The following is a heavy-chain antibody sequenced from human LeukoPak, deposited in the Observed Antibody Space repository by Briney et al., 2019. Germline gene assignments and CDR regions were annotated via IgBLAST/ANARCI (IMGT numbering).Heavy chain of an antibody. V-gene: IGHV1-8*03. CDR1: GYTFTSYD. J-gene: IGHJ5*02. Sequence: GASVTVSCKASGYTFTSYDFNRVRQATGQGLAWMGSMNPNSGNTGYAQKFQGRVTITRSTSISTAYMELSSLRSEDTAVYYCARGGSYSSWKIRFDPWGQGTLVTVSS. CDR2: MNPNSGNT. CDR3: ARGGSYSSWKIRFDP. D-gene: IGHD6-6*01.